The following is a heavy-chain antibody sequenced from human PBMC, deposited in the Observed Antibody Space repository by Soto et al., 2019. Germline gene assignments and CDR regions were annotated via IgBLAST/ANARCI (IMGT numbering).Heavy chain of an antibody. CDR2: IYYSRST. D-gene: IGHD5-12*01. V-gene: IGHV4-30-4*01. CDR1: GGSINIGDYY. J-gene: IGHJ4*02. Sequence: SETLSLTCSVSGGSINIGDYYWSCLRQSPGKGLEWIGYIYYSRSTYYNPSLKSRSTISIDTSKNQFFLDVDSVTAADTAVYYCARLYTGYEAFDYWGQGTLVTAPQ. CDR3: ARLYTGYEAFDY.